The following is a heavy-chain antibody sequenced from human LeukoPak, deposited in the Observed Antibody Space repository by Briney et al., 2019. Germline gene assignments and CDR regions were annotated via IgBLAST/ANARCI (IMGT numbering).Heavy chain of an antibody. V-gene: IGHV1-46*01. J-gene: IGHJ5*02. D-gene: IGHD2-2*01. CDR1: GYTFTSYY. CDR2: INPSGGST. CDR3: AREIVVVPAAMGPNWFDP. Sequence: ASVKVSCKASGYTFTSYYMHWVRQAPGQGLEWMGIINPSGGSTSYAQKFQGRVTMTRDMSTSTVYMELSSLRSEDTAVYYCAREIVVVPAAMGPNWFDPWGQGTLATVSP.